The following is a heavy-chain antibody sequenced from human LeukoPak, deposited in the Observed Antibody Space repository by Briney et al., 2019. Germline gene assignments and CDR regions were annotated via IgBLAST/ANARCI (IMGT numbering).Heavy chain of an antibody. CDR1: GFTFSSYW. J-gene: IGHJ4*02. Sequence: GGSLRLSCAASGFTFSSYWMSWVRQAPGKGLEWVAVISYDGSNKYYADSVKGRFTISRDNSKNTLYLQMNSLRAEDTAVYYCARGWGYHDYWGQGTLVTVSS. V-gene: IGHV3-30*03. CDR3: ARGWGYHDY. CDR2: ISYDGSNK. D-gene: IGHD3-16*02.